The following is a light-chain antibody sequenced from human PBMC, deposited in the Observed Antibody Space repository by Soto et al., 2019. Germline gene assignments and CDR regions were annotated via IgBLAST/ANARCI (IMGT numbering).Light chain of an antibody. CDR1: HVVSNY. CDR2: AAS. CDR3: QHYYSYPYT. V-gene: IGKV1-8*01. J-gene: IGKJ2*01. Sequence: AVQMTQSPSSLSASIGDTVTITCRASHVVSNYLAWYQQKPGNPPKALIYAASFLQSGVPSRFSGSGSGTDFSLTISFLQSQDFATYYYQHYYSYPYTFCQGTTLE.